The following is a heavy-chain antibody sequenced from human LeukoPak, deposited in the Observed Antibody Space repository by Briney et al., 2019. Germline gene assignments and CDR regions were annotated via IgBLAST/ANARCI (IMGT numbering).Heavy chain of an antibody. Sequence: ASVKVSCKASGYTFTGYYMHWVRQAPGQGLQWMGWINPNGGDTNYAQKFQGRVTMTRDTSISTAYMELSRLRSDDTAVYYCARDRKITMIVVDHFDYWGQGTLVTVSS. D-gene: IGHD3-22*01. CDR2: INPNGGDT. CDR1: GYTFTGYY. J-gene: IGHJ4*02. CDR3: ARDRKITMIVVDHFDY. V-gene: IGHV1-2*02.